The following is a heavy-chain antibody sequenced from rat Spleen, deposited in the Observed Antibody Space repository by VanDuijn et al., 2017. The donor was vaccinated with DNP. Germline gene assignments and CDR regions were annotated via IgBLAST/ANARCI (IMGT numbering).Heavy chain of an antibody. Sequence: EVQLQESGPGLVKPSQSLSLTCSVTGFSITSSHRWNWIRKFPGDKLEWMGYINSAGITNYTPSLKSRISIIRDTSKNQFFLQVNSVTTEDTATYYCTRERSYHFTYWGQGTLVTVSS. J-gene: IGHJ3*01. CDR3: TRERSYHFTY. V-gene: IGHV3-3*01. D-gene: IGHD1-2*01. CDR1: GFSITSSHR. CDR2: INSAGIT.